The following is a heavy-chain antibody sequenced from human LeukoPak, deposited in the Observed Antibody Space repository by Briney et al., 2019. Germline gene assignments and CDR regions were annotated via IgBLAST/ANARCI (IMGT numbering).Heavy chain of an antibody. CDR1: GGSISSSSYS. V-gene: IGHV4-39*01. J-gene: IGHJ4*02. D-gene: IGHD5-12*01. CDR3: ARLGGVYSGYDDSAGDYFDY. CDR2: IYYSGST. Sequence: SETLSLTCTVSGGSISSSSYSWGWIRQPPGKGLEWIGSIYYSGSTYYNPSLKSRVTISVDTSKNQFSLKLSSVTAADTAVYYCARLGGVYSGYDDSAGDYFDYWGQGTLVTVSS.